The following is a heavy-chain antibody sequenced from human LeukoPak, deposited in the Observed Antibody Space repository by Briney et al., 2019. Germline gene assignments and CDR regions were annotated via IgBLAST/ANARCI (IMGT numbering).Heavy chain of an antibody. V-gene: IGHV3-30*03. CDR3: AREFVGPIARHFDY. J-gene: IGHJ4*02. Sequence: PGGSLRLSCAASGFTFSSYDMHWVRQAPGKGLEWVAVISYDGSNKYYADSVKGRFTISRDTSKNTLYLQMNTLRSEDTAVYYCAREFVGPIARHFDYWGQGTLVTVSS. CDR2: ISYDGSNK. CDR1: GFTFSSYD. D-gene: IGHD1-26*01.